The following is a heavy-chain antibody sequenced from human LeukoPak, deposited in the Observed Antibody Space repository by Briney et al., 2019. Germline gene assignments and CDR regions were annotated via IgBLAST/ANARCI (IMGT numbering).Heavy chain of an antibody. CDR1: GYIFTGYY. D-gene: IGHD6-13*01. J-gene: IGHJ4*02. V-gene: IGHV1-2*02. Sequence: VASVTVSCKASGYIFTGYYLHWVRQAPGQGLEWMGWINPNSGGTNYAQKFQGRVTMTRDTSISTAYMELSRLRSDDTAVYYCARDPYSIKWYDYWGQGTLVTVSS. CDR3: ARDPYSIKWYDY. CDR2: INPNSGGT.